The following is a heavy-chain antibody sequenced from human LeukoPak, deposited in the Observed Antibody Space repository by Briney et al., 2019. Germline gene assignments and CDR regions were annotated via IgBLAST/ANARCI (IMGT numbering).Heavy chain of an antibody. CDR3: ARLSPNSSYDLWSGYAHDAFDI. CDR2: IYYSGST. D-gene: IGHD3-3*01. J-gene: IGHJ3*02. CDR1: GGSISSSSYY. Sequence: SETLSLTCTVSGGSISSSSYYWGWIRQPPGKGLEWIGSIYYSGSTYYNPSLKSRVAISVDTSKNQFSLKLSSVTAADTAVYYCARLSPNSSYDLWSGYAHDAFDIWGQGTMVTVSS. V-gene: IGHV4-39*01.